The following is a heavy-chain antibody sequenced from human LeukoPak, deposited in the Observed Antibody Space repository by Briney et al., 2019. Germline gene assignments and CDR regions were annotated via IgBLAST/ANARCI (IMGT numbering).Heavy chain of an antibody. Sequence: GSSVNDSCKPSHYTFTSYGISWVRQSPGQRLEWMRCISAYNGNTNYAQKLQGRVTMTTDTSTSTAYMALRTLRSDDTAVYHCARPPLAAYYRSGSYYPHFDYWGPATLVTVSS. V-gene: IGHV1-18*04. CDR2: ISAYNGNT. D-gene: IGHD3-10*01. CDR1: HYTFTSYG. J-gene: IGHJ4*02. CDR3: ARPPLAAYYRSGSYYPHFDY.